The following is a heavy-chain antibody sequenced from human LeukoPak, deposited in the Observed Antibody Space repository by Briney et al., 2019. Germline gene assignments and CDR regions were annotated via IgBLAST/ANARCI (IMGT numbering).Heavy chain of an antibody. D-gene: IGHD4-17*01. CDR2: ISYDGSNK. J-gene: IGHJ4*02. V-gene: IGHV3-30*01. CDR1: GFTFSSYA. CDR3: ARDSDYGDYAFDY. Sequence: GGSLRLSCAASGFTFSSYAMHWGRQAPGKGLEWVAVISYDGSNKYYADSVKGRFTISRDNSKNTLYLQMHSLRAEDTAVYYCARDSDYGDYAFDYWGQGTLVTVSS.